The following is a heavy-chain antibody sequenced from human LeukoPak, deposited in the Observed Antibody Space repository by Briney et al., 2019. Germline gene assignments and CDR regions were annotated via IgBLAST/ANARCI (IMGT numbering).Heavy chain of an antibody. D-gene: IGHD3-22*01. CDR1: GGSFSGYY. Sequence: PSETLSLTCAVYGGSFSGYYWSWIRQPPGKGLEWIGEINHSGSTNYNPSLKSRVTISVDTSKNQFSLKLSSVTAADTAVYYCARTMIVVVGFDYWGQGTLVTVSS. CDR3: ARTMIVVVGFDY. J-gene: IGHJ4*02. CDR2: INHSGST. V-gene: IGHV4-34*01.